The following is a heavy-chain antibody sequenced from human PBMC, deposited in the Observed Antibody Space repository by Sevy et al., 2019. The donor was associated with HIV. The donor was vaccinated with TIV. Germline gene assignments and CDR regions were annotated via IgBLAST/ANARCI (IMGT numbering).Heavy chain of an antibody. Sequence: SETLSLTCAVYGGSFSGYYWSWIRHPPGKGLEWIGEINHSGSTNYNPSLKSRVTISVDTSKNQFSLKLSSVTAADTAVYYCARESHNSSDYGGLRSHFDYWGQGTLVTVSS. CDR1: GGSFSGYY. V-gene: IGHV4-34*01. J-gene: IGHJ4*02. CDR2: INHSGST. D-gene: IGHD4-17*01. CDR3: ARESHNSSDYGGLRSHFDY.